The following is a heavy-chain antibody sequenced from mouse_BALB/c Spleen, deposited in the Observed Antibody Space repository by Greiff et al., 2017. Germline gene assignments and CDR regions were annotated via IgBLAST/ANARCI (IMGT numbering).Heavy chain of an antibody. CDR2: INSNGGST. CDR1: GFTFSSYG. D-gene: IGHD2-14*01. J-gene: IGHJ2*01. CDR3: ARVGYRYDGWGFDY. V-gene: IGHV5-6-3*01. Sequence: EVKLEESGGGLVQPGGSLKLSCAASGFTFSSYGMSWVRQTPDKRLELVATINSNGGSTYYPDSVKGRFTISRDNAKNTLYLQMSSLKSEDTAMYYCARVGYRYDGWGFDYWGQGTTLTVSS.